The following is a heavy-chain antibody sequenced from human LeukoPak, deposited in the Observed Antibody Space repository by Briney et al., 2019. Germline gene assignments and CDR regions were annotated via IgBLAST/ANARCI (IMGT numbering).Heavy chain of an antibody. J-gene: IGHJ4*02. CDR2: ISGTSRTI. CDR1: GFTFSSYS. CDR3: ARADRSGTYNFDY. D-gene: IGHD1-26*01. V-gene: IGHV3-48*02. Sequence: GGSLRLSCAASGFTFSSYSMNWVRQAPGKGLEWVSYISGTSRTIYYADSVKGRFTISRDNAKNSLSLQMNSLRDEDTAVYYCARADRSGTYNFDYWGQGTLVTVSS.